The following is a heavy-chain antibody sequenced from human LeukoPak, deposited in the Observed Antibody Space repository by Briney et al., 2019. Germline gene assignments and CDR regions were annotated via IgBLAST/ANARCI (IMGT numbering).Heavy chain of an antibody. J-gene: IGHJ4*02. CDR1: GYTFTGYY. V-gene: IGHV1-2*02. CDR2: INPNSGGT. Sequence: GASVKVSCKASGYTFTGYYMHWVRQAPGQGLEWMGWINPNSGGTNYAQKIQGRVTMTRDTSISTAYMELSRLRSDDTAVYYCARYPVVVVPAAITDFDYWGQGTLVTVSS. CDR3: ARYPVVVVPAAITDFDY. D-gene: IGHD2-2*01.